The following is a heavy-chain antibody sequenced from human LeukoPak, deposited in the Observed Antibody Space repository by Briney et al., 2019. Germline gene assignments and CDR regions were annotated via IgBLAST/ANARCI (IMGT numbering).Heavy chain of an antibody. V-gene: IGHV4-59*01. Sequence: PSETLSLTCTVSGGSISSYYWSWTRQPPGKGLEWIGYIYYSGITNYNPSLKGRVTISVDTSKNQFSLKVSSVTAADTAVYYCARVGAYGHSYGPFDYWGQGTLVTVSS. D-gene: IGHD5-18*01. CDR3: ARVGAYGHSYGPFDY. J-gene: IGHJ4*02. CDR1: GGSISSYY. CDR2: IYYSGIT.